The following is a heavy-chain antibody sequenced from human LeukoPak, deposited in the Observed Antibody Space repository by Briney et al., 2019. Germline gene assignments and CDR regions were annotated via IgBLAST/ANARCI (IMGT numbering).Heavy chain of an antibody. J-gene: IGHJ6*03. CDR1: GGTFSSYA. CDR3: ARPDNYYGSGSHNYYYMDV. D-gene: IGHD3-10*01. CDR2: IIPIFGTA. Sequence: GASVKVSCKASGGTFSSYAISWVRQAPGQGLEWMGGIIPIFGTANYAQKFQGRVTITADESTSTAYMELSSLRSEDTAVYYCARPDNYYGSGSHNYYYMDVWGKGTTVTISS. V-gene: IGHV1-69*13.